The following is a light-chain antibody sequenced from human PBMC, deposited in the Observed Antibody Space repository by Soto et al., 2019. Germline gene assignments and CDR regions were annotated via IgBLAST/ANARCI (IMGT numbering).Light chain of an antibody. CDR1: RSVSSY. V-gene: IGKV3-11*01. Sequence: EILLTQSPATLSLSPLESATLSCRATRSVSSYLAWYQQKPGQAPRLLIYDASSRPTDIPARFSGSGSGTDFTLTISSLEPEDFAVYYCQQSSNGPWINFGQGTRLEIK. CDR2: DAS. CDR3: QQSSNGPWIN. J-gene: IGKJ5*01.